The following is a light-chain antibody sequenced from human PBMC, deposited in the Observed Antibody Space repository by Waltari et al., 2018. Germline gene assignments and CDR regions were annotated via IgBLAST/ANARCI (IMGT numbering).Light chain of an antibody. CDR2: AAS. Sequence: DIQMTQSPSSLSASVGDRVTITCRASQSISSYLNWYQQKPGKAPKLLIYAASSLQSGVPSRFSGSGSGTDFTLTISSLQPEDFATYSCQQSYNILFTFGPGTKVDIK. CDR3: QQSYNILFT. V-gene: IGKV1-39*01. CDR1: QSISSY. J-gene: IGKJ3*01.